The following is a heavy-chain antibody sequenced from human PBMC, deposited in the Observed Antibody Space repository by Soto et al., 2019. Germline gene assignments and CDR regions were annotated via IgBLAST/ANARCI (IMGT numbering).Heavy chain of an antibody. CDR1: GGSLSSYY. CDR3: ARARLSRSWWFDP. V-gene: IGHV4-59*01. CDR2: IYYSGST. D-gene: IGHD3-10*01. J-gene: IGHJ5*02. Sequence: SETLSLTCVVSGGSLSSYYWSWIRQPPGKGLEWIGYIYYSGSTNYNPSLKSRVTISVDTSKNQFSLKLSSVTAADTAVYYCARARLSRSWWFDPWGQGTLVTVSS.